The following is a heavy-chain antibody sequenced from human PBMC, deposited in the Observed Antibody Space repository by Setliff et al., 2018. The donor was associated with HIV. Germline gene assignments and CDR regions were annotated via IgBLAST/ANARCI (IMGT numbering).Heavy chain of an antibody. Sequence: PSETLSLTCAVYGESFSGYYWSWIRQPPGKGLEWIGEINHSGSTNYNPSLKNRVTISVDTSKNQFSLKLSSVTAADTAVYYCARLSDTAMASFDSWGQGILVTVSS. CDR2: INHSGST. V-gene: IGHV4-34*01. J-gene: IGHJ4*02. D-gene: IGHD5-18*01. CDR1: GESFSGYY. CDR3: ARLSDTAMASFDS.